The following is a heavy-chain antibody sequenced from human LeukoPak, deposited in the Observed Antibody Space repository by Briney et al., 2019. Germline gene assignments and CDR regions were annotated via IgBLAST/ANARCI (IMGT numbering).Heavy chain of an antibody. CDR3: ARGYCSGGSCYSYYYYNYMDV. Sequence: NPSETLFLTCAVSGVSVRNYYWTWFRQSPGKGLEWIAYIYYSGNTKYNPSLKSRVTISVDTSKNQFSLKLSSVTAADTAVYYCARGYCSGGSCYSYYYYNYMDVWGKGTTVTVSS. J-gene: IGHJ6*03. V-gene: IGHV4-59*02. CDR1: GVSVRNYY. D-gene: IGHD2-15*01. CDR2: IYYSGNT.